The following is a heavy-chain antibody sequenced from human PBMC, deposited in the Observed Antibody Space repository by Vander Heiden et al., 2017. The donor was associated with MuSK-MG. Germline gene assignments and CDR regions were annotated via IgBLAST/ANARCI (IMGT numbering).Heavy chain of an antibody. CDR3: ASRRPRYDYGGLHYYMDV. CDR1: GYY. Sequence: GYYWSWIRQPPGKGLEWIGEINHSGSTNYNPSLKSRVTISVDTSKNQFSLKLSSVTAADTAVYYCASRRPRYDYGGLHYYMDVWGQGTTVTVSS. D-gene: IGHD4-17*01. CDR2: INHSGST. V-gene: IGHV4-34*01. J-gene: IGHJ6*03.